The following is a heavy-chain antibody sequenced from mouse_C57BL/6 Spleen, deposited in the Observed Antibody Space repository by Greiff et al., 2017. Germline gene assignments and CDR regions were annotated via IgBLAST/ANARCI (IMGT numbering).Heavy chain of an antibody. CDR3: ARGGFITTVVEDFDY. CDR2: INPSTGGT. J-gene: IGHJ2*01. CDR1: GYSFTGYY. Sequence: EVQLQQSGPELVKPGASVKISCKASGYSFTGYYMNWVKQSPEKSLEWIGEINPSTGGTTYNQKFKAKATLTVDKSSSTAYMQLKSLTSEDSAVYYCARGGFITTVVEDFDYWGQGTTLTVSS. D-gene: IGHD1-1*01. V-gene: IGHV1-42*01.